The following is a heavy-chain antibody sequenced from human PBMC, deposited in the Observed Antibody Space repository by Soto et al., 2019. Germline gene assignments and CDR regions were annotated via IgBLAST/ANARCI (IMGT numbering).Heavy chain of an antibody. CDR2: ISYDGSNK. D-gene: IGHD2-15*01. V-gene: IGHV3-30*03. Sequence: GGSLRLSCAASGFTFSSYGMHWVRQAPGKGLEWVAVISYDGSNKYYADSVKGRFTISRDNSKNTLYLQMNSLRAEDTAVYYCATDIVVVVAPTMDYWGQGTLVTVSS. J-gene: IGHJ4*02. CDR1: GFTFSSYG. CDR3: ATDIVVVVAPTMDY.